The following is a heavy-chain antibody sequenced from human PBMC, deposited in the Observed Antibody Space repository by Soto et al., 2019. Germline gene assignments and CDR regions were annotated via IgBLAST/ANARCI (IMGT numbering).Heavy chain of an antibody. Sequence: GGSLRLSCVDSGFIFNSYSMNWVRQAPVKGLEWISYINSGSTSVFYADSVKGRFTISRDNAKNSLYLQMNSLRAEDTAVYYCGSSASPDAYWGQGTLVTLSS. CDR1: GFIFNSYS. CDR2: INSGSTSV. D-gene: IGHD3-22*01. CDR3: GSSASPDAY. J-gene: IGHJ4*02. V-gene: IGHV3-48*01.